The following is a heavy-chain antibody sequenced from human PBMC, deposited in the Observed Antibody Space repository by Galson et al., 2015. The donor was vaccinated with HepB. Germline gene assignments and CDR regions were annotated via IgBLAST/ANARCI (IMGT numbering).Heavy chain of an antibody. V-gene: IGHV1-69*13. CDR2: IVPIFGTA. CDR1: GGTFSSYA. Sequence: SVKVSCKASGGTFSSYAISWVRQAPGQGLEWMGGIVPIFGTANYAQKFQGRVTITADESTSTAYMELSSLRSEDTAVYYCARVTRYYYYGMDVWGQGTTVTVSS. J-gene: IGHJ6*02. D-gene: IGHD1/OR15-1a*01. CDR3: ARVTRYYYYGMDV.